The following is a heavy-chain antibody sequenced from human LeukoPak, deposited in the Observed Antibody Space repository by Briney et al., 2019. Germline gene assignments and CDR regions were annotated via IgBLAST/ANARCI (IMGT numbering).Heavy chain of an antibody. D-gene: IGHD6-13*01. CDR1: GFTFSSYW. Sequence: GGSLRLSCAASGFTFSSYWMHWVRQAPGKGLVWVSRINNDGSNTSYADSVKGRFTISRDNAKNTLYLQMNSPRAEDTAVYYCARVRYSSSWFDYWGQGTLVTVSS. V-gene: IGHV3-74*01. CDR3: ARVRYSSSWFDY. J-gene: IGHJ4*02. CDR2: INNDGSNT.